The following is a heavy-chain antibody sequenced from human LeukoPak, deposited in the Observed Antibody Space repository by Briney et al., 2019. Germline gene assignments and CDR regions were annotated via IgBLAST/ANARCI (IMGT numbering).Heavy chain of an antibody. CDR1: GGSISSYY. Sequence: SETLSLTCTVSGGSISSYYWSWIRQPPGKGLEWIGYIYYSGSTNYNPSLKSRVTISVDTSKNQFSLKLSSVTAADTAVYYCARPFIIAAAGTGAFDIWGQGTMVTVSS. J-gene: IGHJ3*02. V-gene: IGHV4-59*08. D-gene: IGHD6-13*01. CDR3: ARPFIIAAAGTGAFDI. CDR2: IYYSGST.